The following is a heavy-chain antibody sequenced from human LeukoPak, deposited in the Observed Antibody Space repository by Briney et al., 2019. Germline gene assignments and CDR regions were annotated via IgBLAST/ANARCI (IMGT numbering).Heavy chain of an antibody. D-gene: IGHD3-22*01. CDR2: IYSSGST. J-gene: IGHJ4*02. V-gene: IGHV4-61*02. CDR1: GGSISSGSYY. CDR3: ARDRYYYDSSGYLFDY. Sequence: SETLSLTCTVSGGSISSGSYYWSWIRQPAGKGLEWIGRIYSSGSTNYNPSLRSRVAISVDTSKNQFSLKLSSVTAADTAVYYCARDRYYYDSSGYLFDYWGQGTLVTVSS.